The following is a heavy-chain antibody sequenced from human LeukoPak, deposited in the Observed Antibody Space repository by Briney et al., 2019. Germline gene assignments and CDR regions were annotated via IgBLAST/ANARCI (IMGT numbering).Heavy chain of an antibody. V-gene: IGHV5-51*01. CDR1: GYSFTSYW. CDR3: ARLITIFGVVKGPFDI. J-gene: IGHJ3*02. D-gene: IGHD3-3*01. Sequence: GESLQISCKGSGYSFTSYWIGWVRPMPGKGLDWMGIIYPGDSDTRYSPSFQSQVTMSADKAISTAYLQWSSLKASDTAMYYCARLITIFGVVKGPFDIWGRGTLVTVSS. CDR2: IYPGDSDT.